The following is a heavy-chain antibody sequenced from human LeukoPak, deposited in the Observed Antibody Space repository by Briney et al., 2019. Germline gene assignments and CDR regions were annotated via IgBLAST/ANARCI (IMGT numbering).Heavy chain of an antibody. J-gene: IGHJ6*04. V-gene: IGHV3-13*01. CDR2: IGTLDDT. D-gene: IGHD3-10*02. CDR1: GFTFSRYD. Sequence: GGSLRLSCATSGFTFSRYDMHWVRQGTGRGLEWVSGIGTLDDTYYLGSVKGRFTISRDNAKNSLYLQMNSLRAEDTAVYYCAELGITMIGGVWGKGTTVTISS. CDR3: AELGITMIGGV.